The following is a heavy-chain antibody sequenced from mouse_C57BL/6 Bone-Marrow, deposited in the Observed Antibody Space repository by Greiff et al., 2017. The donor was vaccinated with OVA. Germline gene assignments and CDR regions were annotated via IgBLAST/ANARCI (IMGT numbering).Heavy chain of an antibody. D-gene: IGHD2-4*01. Sequence: VQLQQPGAELVKPGASVKLSCKASGYTFTSYWMHWVKQRPGQGLEWIGMIHPNSGSTNYNEKFKSKATLTVDKSSSTAYMQLSSLTSEDSAVYYCASPFYYDYDGFAYWGQGTLVTVSA. J-gene: IGHJ3*01. CDR3: ASPFYYDYDGFAY. CDR1: GYTFTSYW. V-gene: IGHV1-64*01. CDR2: IHPNSGST.